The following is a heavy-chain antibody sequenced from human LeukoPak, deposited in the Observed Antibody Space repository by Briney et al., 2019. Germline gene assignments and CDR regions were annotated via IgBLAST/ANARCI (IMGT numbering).Heavy chain of an antibody. CDR2: IHYSGLT. CDR1: GASISRDF. J-gene: IGHJ6*02. Sequence: PSETLSLACSVSGASISRDFWSWIRQPPGKGLEWIGYIHYSGLTNYSPSLESRVTISVDTSQNQFSLKLRSVTAEDTAVYYCVYTSGWTNFYYYGMDVWGQGTTVTVSS. V-gene: IGHV4-59*01. D-gene: IGHD6-19*01. CDR3: VYTSGWTNFYYYGMDV.